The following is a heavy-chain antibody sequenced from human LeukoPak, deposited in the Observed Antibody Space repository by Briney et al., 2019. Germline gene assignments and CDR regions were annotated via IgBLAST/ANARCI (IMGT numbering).Heavy chain of an antibody. CDR2: IKSKTDGGTT. Sequence: GGSLRLSCAASTFTFRNYWMSWVRQAPGKGLEWVGRIKSKTDGGTTDYAAPVKGRFTISRDDSKNTLYLQMNSLKTEDTAVYYCTTDKDIVVVVAATTDAFDIWGQGTMVTVSS. CDR1: TFTFRNYW. D-gene: IGHD2-15*01. J-gene: IGHJ3*02. CDR3: TTDKDIVVVVAATTDAFDI. V-gene: IGHV3-15*01.